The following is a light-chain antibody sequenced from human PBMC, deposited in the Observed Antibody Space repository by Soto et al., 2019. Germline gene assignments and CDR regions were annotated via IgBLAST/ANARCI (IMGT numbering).Light chain of an antibody. V-gene: IGKV3-11*01. CDR3: QQRSNWPPIT. J-gene: IGKJ1*01. Sequence: EIVLTQSPGTLSLSPGERATLSCRASQSINNYLAWYQQKPGQAPRLLIYDASNRATGIPARFSGSGSGTDFTLTISSLEPEDFAVYYCQQRSNWPPITFGQGTKVDIK. CDR2: DAS. CDR1: QSINNY.